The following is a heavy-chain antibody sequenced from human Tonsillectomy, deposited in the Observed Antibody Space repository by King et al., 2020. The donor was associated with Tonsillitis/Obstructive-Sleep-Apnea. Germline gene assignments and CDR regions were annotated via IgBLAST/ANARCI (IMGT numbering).Heavy chain of an antibody. Sequence: VQLVESGGGLVKPGGSLRLSCAASGFSFSIYSMNWVRQAPGKGLACVASISSGSRHIYDVDSVKGRLTISRDNAKNSLYLQMNILRVDDTAVYYCARAGGGGDFYYHYMDVWGKGTTVTVSS. CDR2: ISSGSRHI. CDR1: GFSFSIYS. D-gene: IGHD3-16*01. V-gene: IGHV3-21*06. CDR3: ARAGGGGDFYYHYMDV. J-gene: IGHJ6*03.